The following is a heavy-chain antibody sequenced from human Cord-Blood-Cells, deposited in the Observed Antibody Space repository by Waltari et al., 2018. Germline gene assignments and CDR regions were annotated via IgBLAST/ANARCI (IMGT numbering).Heavy chain of an antibody. CDR3: ARVWEYRYWYFDL. CDR2: SIPLFGTA. D-gene: IGHD1-26*01. V-gene: IGHV1-69*01. CDR1: GGTFSSYA. J-gene: IGHJ2*01. Sequence: QVQLVQSGAEVKKPGSSVKVSCKASGGTFSSYAISWVRQAPGQGLEWMGGSIPLFGTANYAQKFQGRGTNTADESTSTAYMELSSLRSEDTAVYYCARVWEYRYWYFDLWGRGTLVTVSS.